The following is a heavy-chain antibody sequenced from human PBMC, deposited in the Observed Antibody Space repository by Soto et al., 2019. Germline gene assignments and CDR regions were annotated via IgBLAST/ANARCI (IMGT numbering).Heavy chain of an antibody. Sequence: PGESLKISCKGSGYTFTDYWIGWVRQLPGKGLEWMGIIYPGDSYTNYSPSFQGHVTISADKSISTAYLQWSGLKASDTALYYCARTRSFTLGFYYDGMDVWGQGTTVTVSS. V-gene: IGHV5-51*01. CDR1: GYTFTDYW. CDR3: ARTRSFTLGFYYDGMDV. CDR2: IYPGDSYT. D-gene: IGHD6-6*01. J-gene: IGHJ6*02.